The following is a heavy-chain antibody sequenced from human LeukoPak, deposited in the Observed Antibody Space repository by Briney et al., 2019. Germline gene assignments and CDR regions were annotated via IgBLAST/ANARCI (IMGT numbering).Heavy chain of an antibody. V-gene: IGHV4-59*01. CDR1: GGSTSGYY. Sequence: PSETLSLTCTVSGGSTSGYYWSWIRQPPGKGLEWIGDIYYSGSTNYNPSLTSRVTISVDRSKNQFSLKLNSVTAADTAVYYCARGWDGIAVAGSFDYWGQGTLVTVSS. CDR2: IYYSGST. J-gene: IGHJ4*02. CDR3: ARGWDGIAVAGSFDY. D-gene: IGHD6-19*01.